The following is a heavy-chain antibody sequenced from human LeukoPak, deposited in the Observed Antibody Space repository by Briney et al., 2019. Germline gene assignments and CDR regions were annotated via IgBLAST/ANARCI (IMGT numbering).Heavy chain of an antibody. V-gene: IGHV4-28*03. J-gene: IGHJ5*02. CDR3: ARGAGGYRFDP. CDR1: GYSITSGSW. D-gene: IGHD1-1*01. Sequence: PSDTLSLTCAVSGYSITSGSWWGWIRQPPGKGLEWIGYIYHSGTTYYNPSLQSRVTMSVDTSKKQFSLKLTSLTAADTAVYYCARGAGGYRFDPWGQGTLVTVSS. CDR2: IYHSGTT.